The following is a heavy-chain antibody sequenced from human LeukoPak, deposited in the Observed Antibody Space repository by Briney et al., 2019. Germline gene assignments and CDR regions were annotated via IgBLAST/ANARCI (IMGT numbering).Heavy chain of an antibody. V-gene: IGHV3-48*01. CDR1: GFMFRDYS. D-gene: IGHD5-24*01. Sequence: PGGSLRLSCAASGFMFRDYSINWVRQAPGKGLEWISYIGIDSGNTNYADSVKGRFTISGDKAKNSLYLQMNSLRVEDTAVYYCARDYKYAFDNWGQGTLVTVSS. CDR3: ARDYKYAFDN. J-gene: IGHJ4*02. CDR2: IGIDSGNT.